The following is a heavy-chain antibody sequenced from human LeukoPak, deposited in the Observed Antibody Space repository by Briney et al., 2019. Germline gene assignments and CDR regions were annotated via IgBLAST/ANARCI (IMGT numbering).Heavy chain of an antibody. CDR1: GFTVSSNS. V-gene: IGHV3-30*04. D-gene: IGHD2-8*01. CDR2: ISYDGSNK. CDR3: ARANPVLMVSKYFQH. J-gene: IGHJ1*01. Sequence: GGSLRLSCTVSGFTVSSNSMSWVRQAPGKGLEWVAVISYDGSNKYYADSVKGRFTISRDNSKNTLYLQMNSLRAEDTAVYYCARANPVLMVSKYFQHWXQGTLVTVSS.